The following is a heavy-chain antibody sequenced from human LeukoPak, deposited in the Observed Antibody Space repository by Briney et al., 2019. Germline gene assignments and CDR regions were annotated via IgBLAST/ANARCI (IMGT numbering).Heavy chain of an antibody. CDR3: ARGDTMIVVGSHPYYFDY. J-gene: IGHJ4*02. CDR1: GFTFSSYA. Sequence: GGSLRLSCAASGFTFSSYAMHWVRQGPGKGLEWVAVISYDGSNKYYADSVKGRFTISRDNSKNTLYLQMNSLRAEDTAVYYCARGDTMIVVGSHPYYFDYWGQGTLVTVSS. CDR2: ISYDGSNK. D-gene: IGHD3-22*01. V-gene: IGHV3-30-3*01.